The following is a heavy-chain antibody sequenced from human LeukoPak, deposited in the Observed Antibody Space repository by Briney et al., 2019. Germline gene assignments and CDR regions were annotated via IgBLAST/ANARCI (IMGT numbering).Heavy chain of an antibody. CDR1: EFIFSIYA. J-gene: IGHJ4*02. V-gene: IGHV3-23*01. Sequence: GGSLRLSCAASEFIFSIYAMSWVRQAPGKGLEWVSTVSPSGDSTYYADSVKGRFTISRDNSKNTLYLQMNGLRAEDTAVYYCAKDPLGYCSGSSCFHYFDYWGQGTLVTVSS. CDR2: VSPSGDST. D-gene: IGHD2-15*01. CDR3: AKDPLGYCSGSSCFHYFDY.